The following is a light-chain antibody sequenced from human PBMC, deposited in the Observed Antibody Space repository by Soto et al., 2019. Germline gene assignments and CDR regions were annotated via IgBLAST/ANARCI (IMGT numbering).Light chain of an antibody. Sequence: DIQMTQSPTSLSASVGDRVTITCRASQDIRNFVAGYQQKPGKAPKLLIYAASTLHSGVPSRFSGSGSGTDFTLTINSLQPEDVATYSCQKYSSVPVFGPGTKVEIK. CDR1: QDIRNF. CDR2: AAS. CDR3: QKYSSVPV. J-gene: IGKJ3*01. V-gene: IGKV1-27*01.